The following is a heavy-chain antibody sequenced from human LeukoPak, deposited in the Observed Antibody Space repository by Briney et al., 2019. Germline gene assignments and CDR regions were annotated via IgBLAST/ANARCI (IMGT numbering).Heavy chain of an antibody. V-gene: IGHV4-59*12. CDR1: GGSISSYY. J-gene: IGHJ4*02. D-gene: IGHD3-22*01. Sequence: PSETLSLTCTVSGGSISSYYWSWIRQPPGKGLEWIGYIYYSGSTNYNPSLKSRVTISVDTSKNQFSLKLSSVTAADTAVYYCARGGHYYDSSGYSYYFDYWGQGTLVTVSS. CDR2: IYYSGST. CDR3: ARGGHYYDSSGYSYYFDY.